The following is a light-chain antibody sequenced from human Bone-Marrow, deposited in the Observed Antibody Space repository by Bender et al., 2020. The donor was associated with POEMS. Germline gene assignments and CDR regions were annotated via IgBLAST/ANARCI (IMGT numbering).Light chain of an antibody. CDR3: CSYAGIGTYV. CDR1: SSDVGGFNF. V-gene: IGLV2-23*02. Sequence: QSALTQPASVSGSPGQSITVSCTGTSSDVGGFNFVSWYQQHPGKAPKLIIFEVSHRPSGVSSRFSGSKSGDTASLTISGLQGEDEADYHCCSYAGIGTYVYGTGTKVTVL. J-gene: IGLJ1*01. CDR2: EVS.